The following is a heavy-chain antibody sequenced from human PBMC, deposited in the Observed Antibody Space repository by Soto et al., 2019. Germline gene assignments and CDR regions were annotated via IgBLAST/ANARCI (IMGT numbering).Heavy chain of an antibody. CDR1: GFTFSSYS. Sequence: EVQLVESGGGLVKPGGSLRLSCAASGFTFSSYSMNWVRQAPGKGLEWVSSISSSSSYIYYAVSVKVRFTISRDNAKNSLYLQMNILRAEDTAVYYCARGGSDSFDYWGQGTLVTVSS. D-gene: IGHD5-12*01. J-gene: IGHJ4*02. V-gene: IGHV3-21*01. CDR3: ARGGSDSFDY. CDR2: ISSSSSYI.